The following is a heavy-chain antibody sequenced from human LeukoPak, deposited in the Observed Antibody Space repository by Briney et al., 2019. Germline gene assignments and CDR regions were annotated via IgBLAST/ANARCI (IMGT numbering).Heavy chain of an antibody. CDR2: ISSSGSTI. D-gene: IGHD4-23*01. J-gene: IGHJ4*02. CDR3: ATQFTTVVTPSITLGY. V-gene: IGHV3-11*01. CDR1: GFTFSDYY. Sequence: GGSLRLSCPASGFTFSDYYMSWIRQAPGKGLEWVSYISSSGSTIYYADSVKGRFTISRDNAKNSLYLQMNSLRAEDTAVYYCATQFTTVVTPSITLGYWGQGTLVTVSS.